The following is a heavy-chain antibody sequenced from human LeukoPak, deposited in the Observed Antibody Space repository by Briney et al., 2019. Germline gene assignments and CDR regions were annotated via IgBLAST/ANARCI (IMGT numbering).Heavy chain of an antibody. CDR2: FDPEDGET. J-gene: IGHJ3*02. V-gene: IGHV1-24*01. CDR3: ATDLGGRELQRAFDI. CDR1: GYTLTELS. Sequence: VASVKVSCKVSGYTLTELSMHWVRQAPGKGLEWMGGFDPEDGETIYAQKFQGRVTMTEDTSTDTAYMELSSLRSEDTAVYYCATDLGGRELQRAFDIWGQGTMVTVSS. D-gene: IGHD1-26*01.